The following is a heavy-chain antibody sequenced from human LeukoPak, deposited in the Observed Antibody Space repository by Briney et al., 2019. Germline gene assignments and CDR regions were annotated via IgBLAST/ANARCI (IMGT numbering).Heavy chain of an antibody. CDR2: ISGSGGST. Sequence: GGSLRLSCAASRFTFSSYAMSWVRQAPGKGLEWVSGISGSGGSTYYADSVKGRFTISRDNSKNTLYLQMNSLRAEDTAVYYCAKDRHDYVWGSYRQLFDYWGQGTLVTVSS. D-gene: IGHD3-16*02. J-gene: IGHJ4*02. CDR1: RFTFSSYA. V-gene: IGHV3-23*01. CDR3: AKDRHDYVWGSYRQLFDY.